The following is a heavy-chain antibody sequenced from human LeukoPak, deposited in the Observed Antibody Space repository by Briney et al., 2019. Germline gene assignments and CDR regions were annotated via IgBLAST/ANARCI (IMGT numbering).Heavy chain of an antibody. J-gene: IGHJ5*02. D-gene: IGHD3-10*01. V-gene: IGHV3-48*03. CDR1: GFTFSSYE. CDR3: ARDLITMVRGVEVDP. CDR2: ISSSGSTI. Sequence: GGSLRLSCAASGFTFSSYEMNWVRQAPGKGLEWVSYISSSGSTIYYADSVKGRFTISRDNAKNSLYLQMNSLRAEDTAVYYCARDLITMVRGVEVDPWGQGTLVTVSS.